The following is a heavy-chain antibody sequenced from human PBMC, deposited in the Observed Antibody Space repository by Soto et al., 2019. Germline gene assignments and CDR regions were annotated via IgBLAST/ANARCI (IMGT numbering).Heavy chain of an antibody. CDR2: IYYSGST. D-gene: IGHD2-2*01. J-gene: IGHJ5*02. CDR3: ARGDCSSTSCYRYDTRHWFDP. V-gene: IGHV4-31*03. Sequence: PSETLSLTCTVSGGSISSGGYYWSWIRQHPGKGLEWIGYIYYSGSTYYNPSLKSRVTISVDTSKNQFSLKLSSVTAADTAVYYCARGDCSSTSCYRYDTRHWFDPWGQGTLVTVSS. CDR1: GGSISSGGYY.